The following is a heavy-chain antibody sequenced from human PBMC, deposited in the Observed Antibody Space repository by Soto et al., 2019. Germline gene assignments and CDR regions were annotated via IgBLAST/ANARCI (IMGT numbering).Heavy chain of an antibody. CDR3: ARILIGAPGGSPPDDY. V-gene: IGHV1-8*01. Sequence: QVQLVQSGAEVKKPGASVKVSCKASGYTFTSYDINWVRQATGQGLEWMGWMNPNSGNTGYAQKFQGRVTMTRNTSISTAYMELSSLRSEDTAVYYCARILIGAPGGSPPDDYWGQGTLVTVSS. D-gene: IGHD5-12*01. CDR2: MNPNSGNT. CDR1: GYTFTSYD. J-gene: IGHJ4*02.